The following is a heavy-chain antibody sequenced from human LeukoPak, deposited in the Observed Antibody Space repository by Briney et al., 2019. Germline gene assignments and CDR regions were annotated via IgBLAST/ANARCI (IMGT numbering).Heavy chain of an antibody. CDR3: ARLDIITAAGSNDY. Sequence: PGGSLRLSCAASEFTFSGYYMSWMRQAPGKGLEWVSYISYSGDTIYYADSVKGRFTVSRDNAKNSLYLQMNSLRAEDTAVYYCARLDIITAAGSNDYWGQGTLVTVSS. CDR1: EFTFSGYY. D-gene: IGHD6-13*01. CDR2: ISYSGDTI. J-gene: IGHJ4*02. V-gene: IGHV3-11*01.